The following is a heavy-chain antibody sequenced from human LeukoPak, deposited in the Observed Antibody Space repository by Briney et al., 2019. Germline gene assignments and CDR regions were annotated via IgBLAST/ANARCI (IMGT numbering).Heavy chain of an antibody. D-gene: IGHD3-10*01. CDR1: GGSITSYY. Sequence: SETLSLTCTVSGGSITSYYWSWIRQTPGKGLEWIGYIYYSGRTSYNPSLKSRVTISVDTSKNQFSLKLSSVTAADTAVYYCARDQRSGELFDYYYYGMDAWGQGTTVTVSS. J-gene: IGHJ6*02. CDR3: ARDQRSGELFDYYYYGMDA. CDR2: IYYSGRT. V-gene: IGHV4-59*01.